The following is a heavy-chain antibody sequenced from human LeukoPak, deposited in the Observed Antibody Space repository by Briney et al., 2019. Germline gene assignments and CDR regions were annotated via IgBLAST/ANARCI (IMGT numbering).Heavy chain of an antibody. D-gene: IGHD3-10*01. CDR1: GGSFSGYY. J-gene: IGHJ6*03. V-gene: IGHV4-34*01. CDR3: ARGGANGYYGSGRYYYYYYMDV. CDR2: INHSGST. Sequence: SETLSLTCAVYGGSFSGYYWSWIRKPPGKGLEWIGEINHSGSTNYNPSLKSRVTISVDTSKNQFSLKLSSVTAADTAVYYCARGGANGYYGSGRYYYYYYMDVWGKGTTVTVSS.